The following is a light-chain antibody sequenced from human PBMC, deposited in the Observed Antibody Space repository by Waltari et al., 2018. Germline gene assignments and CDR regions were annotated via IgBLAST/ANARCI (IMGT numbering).Light chain of an antibody. CDR3: QSYDTSLSGYV. CDR1: NSNIGAGFD. J-gene: IGLJ1*01. Sequence: QSVLTQPPSVSGAPGQRVTISCAGSNSNIGAGFDVHWYQQLPGAAPKLLIYGKDNRPSWFPERFSASRSGTSASLAITGLQAEDEADYYCQSYDTSLSGYVFGKGTQVTVL. CDR2: GKD. V-gene: IGLV1-40*01.